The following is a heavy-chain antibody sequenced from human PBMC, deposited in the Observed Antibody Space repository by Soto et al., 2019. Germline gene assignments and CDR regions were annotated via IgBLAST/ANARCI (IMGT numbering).Heavy chain of an antibody. V-gene: IGHV3-43*01. CDR2: ISWDGGIT. CDR3: AKDSYAILPGRKRYFEC. J-gene: IGHJ4*02. D-gene: IGHD3-9*01. Sequence: XGSLRLSCASSVFPFDAYTMHWVRQSPGKCLEWVSLISWDGGITNYVDSVKGRFTISRDNSKNSLYLQMNSLRTEDTAFYYCAKDSYAILPGRKRYFECLGQATLVIVS. CDR1: VFPFDAYT.